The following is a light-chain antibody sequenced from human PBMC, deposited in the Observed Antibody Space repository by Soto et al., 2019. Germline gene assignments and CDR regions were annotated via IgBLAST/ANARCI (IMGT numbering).Light chain of an antibody. CDR3: QQADSFPIT. J-gene: IGKJ5*01. Sequence: DIQMTQSPSSVSASVGDRVTISCRASEDINGRLAWYQQKPGNAPKLLIYAAFILQSGVPSRFSGYGSGTDFTLSISSLQPEDFATYYCQQADSFPITFGQGTRLEIK. CDR1: EDINGR. CDR2: AAF. V-gene: IGKV1-12*01.